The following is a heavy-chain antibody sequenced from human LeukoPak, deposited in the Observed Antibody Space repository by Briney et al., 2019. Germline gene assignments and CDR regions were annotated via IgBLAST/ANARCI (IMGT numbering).Heavy chain of an antibody. CDR1: GASISSYY. D-gene: IGHD1-26*01. J-gene: IGHJ4*02. V-gene: IGHV4-34*01. Sequence: SETLSLTCTVSGASISSYYWSWIRQPPGKGLEWIGEINHSGSTNYNPSLKSRVTISVDTSKNQFSLKLSSVTAADTAVYYCARGLTWELARGAPFDYWGQGTLVTVSS. CDR2: INHSGST. CDR3: ARGLTWELARGAPFDY.